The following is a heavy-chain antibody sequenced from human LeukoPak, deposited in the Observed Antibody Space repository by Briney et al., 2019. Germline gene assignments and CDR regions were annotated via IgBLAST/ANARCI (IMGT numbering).Heavy chain of an antibody. V-gene: IGHV4-59*01. Sequence: SGTLSLTCTVSGGSISSYYWSWIRQPPGKGLEWSGYIYYSGSTNYNPSLKSRVTISVDTSKNQFSLKLSSVTAADTVVYYCARVAVNWFDPWGQGTLVTVSS. J-gene: IGHJ5*02. CDR1: GGSISSYY. CDR3: ARVAVNWFDP. D-gene: IGHD2-15*01. CDR2: IYYSGST.